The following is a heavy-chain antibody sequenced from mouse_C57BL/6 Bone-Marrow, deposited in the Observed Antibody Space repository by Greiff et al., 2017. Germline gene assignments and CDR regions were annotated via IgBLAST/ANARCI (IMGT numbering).Heavy chain of an antibody. CDR1: GFSLSTFGMG. V-gene: IGHV8-8*01. Sequence: QVTLKVSGPGILQPSQTLSLSCSFSGFSLSTFGMGVGWIRQPSGKGMVWLAHICWDDDKYYNPALKSWPTISKDTSKNQVLLKFTNVDTADTATYYCDFIDSYGSSTLYFDYWGQGTTLTVSS. D-gene: IGHD1-1*01. CDR3: DFIDSYGSSTLYFDY. CDR2: ICWDDDK. J-gene: IGHJ2*01.